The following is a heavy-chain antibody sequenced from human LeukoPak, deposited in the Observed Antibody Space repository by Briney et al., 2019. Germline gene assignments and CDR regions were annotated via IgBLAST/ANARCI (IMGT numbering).Heavy chain of an antibody. D-gene: IGHD3-10*01. V-gene: IGHV1-2*06. Sequence: GASVKVSCKASGGTFSSYAISWVRQAPGQGLEWMGRINPNSGGTNYAQKFQGRVTMTRDTSISTAYMELSRLRSDDTAVYYCARSAITMVRGVINWFDPWGQGTLVTVSS. CDR1: GGTFSSYA. J-gene: IGHJ5*02. CDR3: ARSAITMVRGVINWFDP. CDR2: INPNSGGT.